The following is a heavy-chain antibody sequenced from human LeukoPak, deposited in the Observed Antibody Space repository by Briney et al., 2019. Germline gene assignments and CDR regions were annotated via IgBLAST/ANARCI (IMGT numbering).Heavy chain of an antibody. CDR1: GGSISSSNW. CDR3: ARDLVTMDTETA. CDR2: IYHSGST. D-gene: IGHD4-17*01. V-gene: IGHV4-4*02. Sequence: SGTLSLTCAVPGGSISSSNWWSWVRQPPGKGLEWIREIYHSGSTNYNPSLKSRVTISVDKSKNQFSLKLSSVTAADTAVYYCARDLVTMDTETAWGQGTLVTVSS. J-gene: IGHJ5*02.